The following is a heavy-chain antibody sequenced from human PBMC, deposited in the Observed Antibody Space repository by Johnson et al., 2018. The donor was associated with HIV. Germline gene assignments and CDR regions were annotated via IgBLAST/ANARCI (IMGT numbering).Heavy chain of an antibody. D-gene: IGHD3-16*01. CDR2: IYSGGSR. V-gene: IGHV3-66*03. CDR3: ARGSRYTYDNDDVYLLQAFDI. J-gene: IGHJ3*02. CDR1: GFTVNSNY. Sequence: VQLVESGGGLIQPGGSLRLSCAASGFTVNSNYMSWVRQAPGQGLEWVSVIYSGGSRHYRDSVKGRFTISRDNSKNTLYLQMNSLRAEDTAVYYCARGSRYTYDNDDVYLLQAFDIWGQGTMVTVSS.